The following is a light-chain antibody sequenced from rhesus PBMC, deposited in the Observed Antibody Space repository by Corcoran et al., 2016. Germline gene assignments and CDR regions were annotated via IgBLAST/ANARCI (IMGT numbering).Light chain of an antibody. CDR3: LQRSNWLT. J-gene: IGKJ4*01. V-gene: IGKV3-24*01. CDR1: QSVSSS. Sequence: EIVMTQSPATLSLSPGERATLSCRASQSVSSSLAWYQQKPGQAPRLLIYGASSRATGIPDRFSGRGSGTDFPLTISSLEPEYVAVYYCLQRSNWLTFGGGTKVDLK. CDR2: GAS.